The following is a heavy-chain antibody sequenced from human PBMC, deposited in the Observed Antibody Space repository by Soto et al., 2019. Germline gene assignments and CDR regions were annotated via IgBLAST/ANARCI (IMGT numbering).Heavy chain of an antibody. J-gene: IGHJ5*02. CDR3: VRDSARIVVVPPVDGDNWLDP. V-gene: IGHV3-74*01. CDR1: GFTFSSYW. Sequence: PGGSLSLSFAAPGFTFSSYWMHWVRQAPGKGLVWVSRINSDGSSTNYADSVKGRFTISRDNAKNSLYLQMNSLRAEDTAVYYCVRDSARIVVVPPVDGDNWLDPWGQGTLDTVSS. D-gene: IGHD2-2*01. CDR2: INSDGSST.